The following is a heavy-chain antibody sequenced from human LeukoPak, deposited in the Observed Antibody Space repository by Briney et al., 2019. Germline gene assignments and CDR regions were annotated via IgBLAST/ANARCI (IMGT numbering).Heavy chain of an antibody. CDR2: ISSGSSTI. V-gene: IGHV3-48*01. CDR1: GFTFSSYS. J-gene: IGHJ3*02. Sequence: GGSLRLSCAASGFTFSSYSMNWVRQAPGKGLEWVSYISSGSSTIYYADSVKGRFTISRDNAKNSLYLHMNSLRAEDTAVYYCARDRATRFVPYVWGSLDAFDIWGQGTMVTVSS. D-gene: IGHD3-16*01. CDR3: ARDRATRFVPYVWGSLDAFDI.